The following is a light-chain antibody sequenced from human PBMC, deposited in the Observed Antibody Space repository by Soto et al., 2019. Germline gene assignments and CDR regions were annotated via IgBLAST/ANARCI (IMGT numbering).Light chain of an antibody. CDR2: ANT. J-gene: IGLJ1*01. Sequence: SASVGDRVTISCTGSSSNIGAGFDVHWYQQLPGTAPRLLIYANTKRPSGVPDRFSGSRSGTSISLAISGLRAEDEADYFCQSYDSSLSGYVFGTGTKVTVL. CDR3: QSYDSSLSGYV. V-gene: IGLV1-40*01. CDR1: SSNIGAGFD.